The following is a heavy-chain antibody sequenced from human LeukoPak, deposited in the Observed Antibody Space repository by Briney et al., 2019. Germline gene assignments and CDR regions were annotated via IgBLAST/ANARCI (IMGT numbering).Heavy chain of an antibody. CDR2: ITPIFGTA. J-gene: IGHJ3*02. V-gene: IGHV1-69*05. CDR3: VGPRDQLLNAFDI. D-gene: IGHD2-2*01. CDR1: GGTFSSYA. Sequence: ASVKVSCKASGGTFSSYAISWVRQAPGQGLEWMGRITPIFGTANYAQKFQGRVTITTDESTSTAYMELSSLRSEDAAVYYCVGPRDQLLNAFDIWGQGTMVTVSS.